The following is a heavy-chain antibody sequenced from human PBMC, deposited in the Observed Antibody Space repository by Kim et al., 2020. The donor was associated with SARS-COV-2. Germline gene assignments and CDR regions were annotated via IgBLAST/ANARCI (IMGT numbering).Heavy chain of an antibody. J-gene: IGHJ4*02. CDR2: IKSKTDGGTT. D-gene: IGHD1-26*01. CDR1: GFTFSNAW. V-gene: IGHV3-15*01. CDR3: TTDPQWELRGSN. Sequence: GGSLRLSCAASGFTFSNAWMSWVRQAPGKGLEWVGRIKSKTDGGTTDYAAPVKGRFTISRDDSKNTLYLQMNSLKTEDTAVYYCTTDPQWELRGSNWGQGTLVTVSS.